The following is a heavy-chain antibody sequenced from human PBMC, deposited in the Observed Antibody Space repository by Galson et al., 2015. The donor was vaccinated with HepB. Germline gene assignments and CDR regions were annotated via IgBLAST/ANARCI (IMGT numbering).Heavy chain of an antibody. CDR1: GGSLGIGGYY. CDR2: THYTGST. CDR3: ARGSEDNYGSFEY. J-gene: IGHJ4*02. V-gene: IGHV4-31*03. D-gene: IGHD3-10*01. Sequence: TLSLTCTVSGGSLGIGGYYWSWIRQHPGKGLEWIGYTHYTGSTYYHPSLRGRLTISEGMSKNQFSLKLSSVTAADTAIYYCARGSEDNYGSFEYWGQGTLVTVSS.